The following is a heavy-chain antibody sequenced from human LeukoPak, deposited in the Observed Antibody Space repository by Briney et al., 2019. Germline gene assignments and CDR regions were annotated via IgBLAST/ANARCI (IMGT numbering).Heavy chain of an antibody. D-gene: IGHD1-7*01. CDR1: GFTFRSYS. J-gene: IGHJ4*01. Sequence: GSLRLSCAASGFTFRSYSLNWVRQAPGRGLEWVALISYDGGKKYYGDSVKGRFTISRDDSKSTVYLQMNSLTSEDTAVYYCARDRGTSIWYIDYWGHGTLVTVSS. V-gene: IGHV3-30-3*01. CDR3: ARDRGTSIWYIDY. CDR2: ISYDGGKK.